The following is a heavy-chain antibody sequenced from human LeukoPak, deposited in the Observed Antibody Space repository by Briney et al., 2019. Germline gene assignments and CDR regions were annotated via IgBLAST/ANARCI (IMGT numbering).Heavy chain of an antibody. CDR3: ATFQSGSYGYFVYYYGMDV. CDR1: GYTFTSYD. D-gene: IGHD5-18*01. J-gene: IGHJ6*02. Sequence: ASVKVSCKASGYTFTSYDINWVRQATGQGLEWMGWMNPNSGNTGYAQKFQGRVTMTEDTSTDTAYMELSSLRSEDTAVYYCATFQSGSYGYFVYYYGMDVWGQGTTVTVSS. CDR2: MNPNSGNT. V-gene: IGHV1-8*01.